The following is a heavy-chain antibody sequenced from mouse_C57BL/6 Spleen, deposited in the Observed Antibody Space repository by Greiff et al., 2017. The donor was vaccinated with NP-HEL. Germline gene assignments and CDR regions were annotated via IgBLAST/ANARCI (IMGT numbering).Heavy chain of an antibody. V-gene: IGHV1-55*01. CDR3: AREGLLLRYPDY. Sequence: QVQLQQSGAELVKPGASVKMSCKASGYTFISYWITWVKQRPGQGLEWIGDIYPGSGSTNYNEKFKSKATLTVDTSSSTAYMQLSSLTSEDSAVYYCAREGLLLRYPDYWGQGTTLTVSS. D-gene: IGHD1-1*01. CDR2: IYPGSGST. J-gene: IGHJ2*01. CDR1: GYTFISYW.